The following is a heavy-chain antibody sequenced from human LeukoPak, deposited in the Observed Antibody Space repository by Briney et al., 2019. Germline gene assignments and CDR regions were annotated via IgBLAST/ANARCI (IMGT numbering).Heavy chain of an antibody. CDR2: MNPNSGNT. CDR1: GYTFTGYY. J-gene: IGHJ5*02. Sequence: ASVKVSCKASGYTFTGYYMHWVRQGPGQGLEWMGWMNPNSGNTGYAQKFQGRVTMTRNTSISTAYMELSSLRSEDTAVYYCARLESYGSGSHWWFDPWGQGTLVTVSS. V-gene: IGHV1-8*02. D-gene: IGHD3-10*01. CDR3: ARLESYGSGSHWWFDP.